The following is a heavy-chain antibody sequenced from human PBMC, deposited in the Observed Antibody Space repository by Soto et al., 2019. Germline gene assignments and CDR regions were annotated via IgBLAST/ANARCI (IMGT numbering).Heavy chain of an antibody. J-gene: IGHJ5*02. D-gene: IGHD6-13*01. V-gene: IGHV1-69*06. CDR3: ARERAAAASYWFDP. CDR2: IIPIFGTA. Sequence: QVQLVQSGAEVKKPGSSVKVSCKASGGTYSSYAISWVRQAPGQGLEWMGEIIPIFGTANYAHKFQGRVTITADKSPSTDYMGLSSLRAEDTAVYYYARERAAAASYWFDPWGQGTLVTVSA. CDR1: GGTYSSYA.